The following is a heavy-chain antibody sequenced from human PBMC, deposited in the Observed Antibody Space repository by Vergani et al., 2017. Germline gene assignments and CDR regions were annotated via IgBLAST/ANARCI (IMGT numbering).Heavy chain of an antibody. CDR3: AREDISLTVEGANYMDI. CDR1: GDRVSNKSAG. V-gene: IGHV6-1*01. J-gene: IGHJ6*03. D-gene: IGHD3-22*01. CDR2: TYFMSKWYN. Sequence: QVQLHQSGPGLVKPSQTLSLTCAISGDRVSNKSAGWNCIRPSPSRGLEWLGRTYFMSKWYNDYAASVKSRMTINSDTSKNLFSLQLQSVTPEDTAVYYCAREDISLTVEGANYMDIWGKGTTVTVSS.